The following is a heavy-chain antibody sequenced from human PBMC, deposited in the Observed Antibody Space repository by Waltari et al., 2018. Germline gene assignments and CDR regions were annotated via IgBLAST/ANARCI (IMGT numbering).Heavy chain of an antibody. Sequence: EVQLVESGGGLVKPGGSLRLSCAASGFTFSSYSMNWVRQAPGKGLEWVSSISSSSSYIYYADSVKCRFTSSRDNAKNSLYLQMNSLRAEDTAVYYCARDTYNFWSGYSPVGFDYWGQGTLVTVSS. V-gene: IGHV3-21*01. D-gene: IGHD3-3*01. CDR2: ISSSSSYI. J-gene: IGHJ4*02. CDR3: ARDTYNFWSGYSPVGFDY. CDR1: GFTFSSYS.